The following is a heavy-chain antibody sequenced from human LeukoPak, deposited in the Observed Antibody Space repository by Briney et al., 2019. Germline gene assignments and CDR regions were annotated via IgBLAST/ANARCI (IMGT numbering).Heavy chain of an antibody. CDR1: GFTFSSYS. CDR2: ISGSGSSR. V-gene: IGHV3-23*01. Sequence: GGSLRLSCAASGFTFSSYSMNWVRQAPGKGLEWVSAISGSGSSRYYADSVKGRFTISRDNSMNTLYLQMSGLRAEDTAVYYCAKGIDYGDYDSWGQGTLVTVSS. D-gene: IGHD4-17*01. J-gene: IGHJ5*02. CDR3: AKGIDYGDYDS.